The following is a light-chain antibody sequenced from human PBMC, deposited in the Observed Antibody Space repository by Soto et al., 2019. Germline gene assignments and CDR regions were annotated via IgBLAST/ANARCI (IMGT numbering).Light chain of an antibody. J-gene: IGLJ2*01. Sequence: QSALTQPASVSGSPGQSITISCTGTSSDVGGYHYVSWYQQHPGKAPKLMIYDVSNRPSGVSNRFSGSKSGNTASLTISGLQAEDEADYYCSSYTSSSTYVVFGGGTKVTVL. V-gene: IGLV2-14*01. CDR2: DVS. CDR1: SSDVGGYHY. CDR3: SSYTSSSTYVV.